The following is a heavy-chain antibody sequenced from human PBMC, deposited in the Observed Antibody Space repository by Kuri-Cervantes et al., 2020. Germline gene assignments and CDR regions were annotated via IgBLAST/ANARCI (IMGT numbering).Heavy chain of an antibody. J-gene: IGHJ6*02. CDR3: AREERVATTLWGNYYYGMDV. D-gene: IGHD1-26*01. Sequence: LSLTCAASGFTFSSYSMNWVRQAPGKGLEWVSSISSSSSYIYYADSVKGRFTISRDNAKNSLYLQMNSLRAEDTAVYYCAREERVATTLWGNYYYGMDVWGQGTTVTVSS. CDR2: ISSSSSYI. V-gene: IGHV3-21*01. CDR1: GFTFSSYS.